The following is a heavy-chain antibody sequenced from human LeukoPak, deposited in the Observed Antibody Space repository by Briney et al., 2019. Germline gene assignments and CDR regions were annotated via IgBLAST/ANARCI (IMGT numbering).Heavy chain of an antibody. Sequence: SETLSLTCTVSGGSISSYYWSWIRQPPGKGLEWIGYIYYSGSTNYNPSLKSRVTISVDTSKNQFSLKLSSVTAADTAVYYRARGSGFDYWGQGTLVTVSS. V-gene: IGHV4-59*01. CDR2: IYYSGST. CDR1: GGSISSYY. J-gene: IGHJ4*02. CDR3: ARGSGFDY.